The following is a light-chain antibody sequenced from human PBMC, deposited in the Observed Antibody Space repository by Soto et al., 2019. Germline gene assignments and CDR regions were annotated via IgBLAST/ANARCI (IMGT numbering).Light chain of an antibody. CDR3: QQYGSSPLT. J-gene: IGKJ4*01. CDR1: QSVSSNY. V-gene: IGKV3-20*01. Sequence: IVLRQSQDTLSLSPGERAALSCLASQSVSSNYVAWYQQKPGQTPKVLIYRASTRATGIPDRFSGSGSGTDFTLTISRLEAEDFAVYYCQQYGSSPLTFGGGTKVDI. CDR2: RAS.